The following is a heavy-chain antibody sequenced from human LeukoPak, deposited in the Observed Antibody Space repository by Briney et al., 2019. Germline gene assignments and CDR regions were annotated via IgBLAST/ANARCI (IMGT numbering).Heavy chain of an antibody. Sequence: PSETLSLTCTVSGGSISSYYWSWIRQPPGKGLEWSGYIYYSGSTNYNPSLKSRVTISVDTSKNQFSLKLSSVTAADTAVYYCASIAVATRNFDYWGQGTLVTVSS. CDR3: ASIAVATRNFDY. V-gene: IGHV4-59*01. CDR1: GGSISSYY. CDR2: IYYSGST. J-gene: IGHJ4*02. D-gene: IGHD6-19*01.